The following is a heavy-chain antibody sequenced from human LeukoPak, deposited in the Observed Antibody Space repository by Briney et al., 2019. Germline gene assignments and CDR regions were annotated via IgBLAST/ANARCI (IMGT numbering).Heavy chain of an antibody. CDR1: GYTFTSYG. V-gene: IGHV1-69*13. D-gene: IGHD4-17*01. Sequence: ASVKVSCKASGYTFTSYGISWVRQAPGQGLEWMGGIIPIFGTANYAQKFQGRVTITADESTSTAYMELSSLRSEDTAVYYCARNYGDQDQLDYWGQGTLVTVSS. CDR2: IIPIFGTA. J-gene: IGHJ4*02. CDR3: ARNYGDQDQLDY.